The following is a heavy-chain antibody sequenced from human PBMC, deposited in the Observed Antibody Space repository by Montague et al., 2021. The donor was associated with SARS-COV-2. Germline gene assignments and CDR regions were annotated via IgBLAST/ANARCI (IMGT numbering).Heavy chain of an antibody. CDR3: ASPKEGSGYYRPFGY. CDR1: GASVTSTNW. CDR2: IYHTGNT. D-gene: IGHD3-22*01. J-gene: IGHJ4*02. Sequence: SETLSLTCGVSGASVTSTNWWSWVRQPTGKGLEWVGEIYHTGNTNYSPSLKNRVTISLDKSKNQLSLRLNSVTAADTAVYYCASPKEGSGYYRPFGYWGQGTLVTVSS. V-gene: IGHV4-4*02.